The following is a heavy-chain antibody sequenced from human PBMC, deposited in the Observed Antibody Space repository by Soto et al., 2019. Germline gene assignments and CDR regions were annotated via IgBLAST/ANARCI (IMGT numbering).Heavy chain of an antibody. J-gene: IGHJ5*02. Sequence: QVQLVQSGAEVKKPGASVKVSCKASGYTFTSYGISWVRQAPGQGLEWMGWISAYNGNTNYAQKLQGRVTMTTDTSTSTDYMELRSLRADDTAVYYCARDRGKGMGADPVDPWGQGTLVTVSS. CDR1: GYTFTSYG. CDR3: ARDRGKGMGADPVDP. V-gene: IGHV1-18*01. CDR2: ISAYNGNT. D-gene: IGHD1-26*01.